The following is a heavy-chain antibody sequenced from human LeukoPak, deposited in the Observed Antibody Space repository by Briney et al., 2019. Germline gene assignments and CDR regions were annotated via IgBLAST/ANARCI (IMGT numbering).Heavy chain of an antibody. V-gene: IGHV4-34*01. J-gene: IGHJ6*03. D-gene: IGHD5-24*01. Sequence: SETLSLTCAVYGGSFSGYYWSWIRQPPGKGLEWIGEINHSGSTNYNPSLKSRVTISVDTSKNQFSLKLSSVTAADTAVYYCARAIRYGSNYYYYMDVWGKGTTVTISS. CDR3: ARAIRYGSNYYYYMDV. CDR2: INHSGST. CDR1: GGSFSGYY.